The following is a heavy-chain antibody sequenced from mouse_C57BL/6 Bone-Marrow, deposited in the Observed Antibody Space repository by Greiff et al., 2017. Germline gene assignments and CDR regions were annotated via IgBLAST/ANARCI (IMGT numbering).Heavy chain of an antibody. CDR3: ARSTVVDYWYFDV. V-gene: IGHV1-7*01. J-gene: IGHJ1*03. Sequence: QVQLQQSGAELAKPGASVKLSCKASGYTFTSYWMHWVKQRPGQGLEWIGYINPSSGYTKYNQKFKDKATLTADKSSSTAYMQLSSLTYEDSAVYYCARSTVVDYWYFDVWGTGTTVTVSS. D-gene: IGHD1-1*01. CDR2: INPSSGYT. CDR1: GYTFTSYW.